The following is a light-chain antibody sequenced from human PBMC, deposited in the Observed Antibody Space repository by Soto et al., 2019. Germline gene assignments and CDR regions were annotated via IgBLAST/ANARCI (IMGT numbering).Light chain of an antibody. CDR2: DVT. V-gene: IGLV2-14*03. J-gene: IGLJ2*01. Sequence: QSALTQPASVSGSPGQSIAISCTGTSSDVGAHNYVSWYQQHPGKAPKLIIYDVTNRPSGVSTRFSGFKSGNTASLTISGLQAEDEADYYCSSYTDTSTLVIFGGGTKVTVL. CDR3: SSYTDTSTLVI. CDR1: SSDVGAHNY.